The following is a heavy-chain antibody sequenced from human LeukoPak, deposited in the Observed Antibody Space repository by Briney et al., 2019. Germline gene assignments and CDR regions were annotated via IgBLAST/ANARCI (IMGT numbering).Heavy chain of an antibody. D-gene: IGHD5-12*01. Sequence: ASVKVSCKASGYTFTSYDVNWVRQATGQGLEWMGWMNPNSGNTGYAQKFQGRVTISRNTSITTAYMELSGLTSEDTAVYYCASYSGYAQWGQGALVTVSS. CDR2: MNPNSGNT. CDR1: GYTFTSYD. J-gene: IGHJ4*02. V-gene: IGHV1-8*03. CDR3: ASYSGYAQ.